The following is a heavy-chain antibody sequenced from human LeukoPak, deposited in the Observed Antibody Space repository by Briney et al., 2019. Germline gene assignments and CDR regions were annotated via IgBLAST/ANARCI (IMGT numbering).Heavy chain of an antibody. CDR1: GFTFSRSA. CDR2: ISHDGSNS. D-gene: IGHD1-14*01. Sequence: GGSLRPSCAASGFTFSRSAVHWVRQAPGKGLEWVAVISHDGSNSDYTDSVKGRFTISRDSSKNTLYLQMNSLRAEDTAVYYCAKEMKPRMHFDYWGQGTLVTVSS. CDR3: AKEMKPRMHFDY. J-gene: IGHJ4*02. V-gene: IGHV3-30*18.